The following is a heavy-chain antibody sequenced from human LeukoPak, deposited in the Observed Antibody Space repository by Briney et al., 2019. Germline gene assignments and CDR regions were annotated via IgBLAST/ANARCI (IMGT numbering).Heavy chain of an antibody. J-gene: IGHJ4*02. CDR2: IYYDGSNK. CDR1: GFTFSNYG. Sequence: GSLRLSCAASGFTFSNYGMHWVRQAPGKGLGWVALIYYDGSNKYYTDSVKGRFTISRDNSKNTLYLQMDSLRAEDTAVYYCANNFDYWGQGTLVTVSS. CDR3: ANNFDY. V-gene: IGHV3-33*06.